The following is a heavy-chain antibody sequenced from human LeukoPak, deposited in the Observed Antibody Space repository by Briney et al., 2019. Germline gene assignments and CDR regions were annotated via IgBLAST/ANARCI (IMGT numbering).Heavy chain of an antibody. Sequence: SQTLSLTCTVSGGSISSGSYYWSWIRQPAGTGLEWIGRIYTSGSTNYNPSLKSRVTISVDTSKNQFSLKLSSVTAADTAVYYRARGQIAVAGIFDYWGQGTLVTVSS. D-gene: IGHD6-19*01. CDR1: GGSISSGSYY. J-gene: IGHJ4*02. CDR3: ARGQIAVAGIFDY. V-gene: IGHV4-61*02. CDR2: IYTSGST.